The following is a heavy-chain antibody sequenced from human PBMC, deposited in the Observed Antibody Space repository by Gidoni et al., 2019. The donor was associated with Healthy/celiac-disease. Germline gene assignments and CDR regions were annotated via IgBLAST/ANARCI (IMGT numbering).Heavy chain of an antibody. J-gene: IGHJ4*02. Sequence: EVQLLESGGGLVQPGGSLRLSCAASGFTFSSYAMSWVRQAPGKGLGWVSAISGSGGSTYYADSVKGRFTISRDNSKNTLYLQMNSLRAEDTAVYYCAKGGLDGYYDSSGYSDYWGQGTLVTVSS. CDR1: GFTFSSYA. V-gene: IGHV3-23*01. D-gene: IGHD3-22*01. CDR3: AKGGLDGYYDSSGYSDY. CDR2: ISGSGGST.